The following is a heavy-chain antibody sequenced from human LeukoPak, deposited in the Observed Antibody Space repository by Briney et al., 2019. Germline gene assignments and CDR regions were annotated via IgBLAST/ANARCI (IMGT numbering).Heavy chain of an antibody. V-gene: IGHV3-21*01. CDR1: GFTFSHYS. CDR3: ASETKRGYGYGSPTDAFDI. D-gene: IGHD5-18*01. J-gene: IGHJ3*02. Sequence: GGSLRLSCAVSGFTFSHYSMTWVRQAPGKGLEWVSSISSSSSFIYYADSVKGRFTISRDNAKKSLYLQMNSLRAEDTAVYYCASETKRGYGYGSPTDAFDIWGQGTMVTVSS. CDR2: ISSSSSFI.